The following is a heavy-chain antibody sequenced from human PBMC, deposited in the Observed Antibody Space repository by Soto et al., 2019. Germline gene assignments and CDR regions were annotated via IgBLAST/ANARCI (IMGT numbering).Heavy chain of an antibody. V-gene: IGHV3-23*01. CDR2: ISGSGTTA. D-gene: IGHD6-19*01. J-gene: IGHJ3*02. Sequence: EVQRLESGGGLVQPGGPLRLSCAASGFIFSSYAMSWVRQAPGKGLEWVSAISGSGTTAYYADSVKGRFTFSRDNSKKTMYLQMTSLRAEDTAVYYCAKTTDGWFSAFEIWGQGTMVTVSS. CDR3: AKTTDGWFSAFEI. CDR1: GFIFSSYA.